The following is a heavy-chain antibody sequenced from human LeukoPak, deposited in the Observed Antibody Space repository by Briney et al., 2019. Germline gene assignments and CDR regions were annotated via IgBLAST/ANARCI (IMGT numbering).Heavy chain of an antibody. Sequence: ASVKVSCKASGYTFTSYGISWVRQAPGQGLEWMGWINPNSGGTNYAQKFQGRVTMTRDTSISTAYMGLSRLRSDDTAVYYCARSTAADSSTSGRWGQGTLVTVSS. CDR3: ARSTAADSSTSGR. J-gene: IGHJ4*02. V-gene: IGHV1-2*02. CDR1: GYTFTSYG. CDR2: INPNSGGT. D-gene: IGHD2-2*01.